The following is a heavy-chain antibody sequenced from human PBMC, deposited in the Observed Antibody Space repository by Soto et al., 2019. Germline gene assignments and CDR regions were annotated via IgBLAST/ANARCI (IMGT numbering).Heavy chain of an antibody. CDR3: ARVPLWGSGNYYVQY. D-gene: IGHD3-10*01. J-gene: IGHJ4*02. CDR2: IYHSGAT. V-gene: IGHV4-31*03. Sequence: TSETLSLTCTVSGGSVSSGGFYWTWIRLHPGKGLEWIGYIYHSGATYYNPSLKSRLTISVDTSKNQFSLNLSSVTAADTAVYYCARVPLWGSGNYYVQYWGQGSLVTVSS. CDR1: GGSVSSGGFY.